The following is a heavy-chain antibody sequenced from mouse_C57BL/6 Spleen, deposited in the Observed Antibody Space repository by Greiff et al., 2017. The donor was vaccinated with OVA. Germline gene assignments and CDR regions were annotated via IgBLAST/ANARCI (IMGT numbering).Heavy chain of an antibody. V-gene: IGHV1-62-2*01. CDR2: FYPGSGSI. D-gene: IGHD1-1*01. CDR1: GYTFTEYT. J-gene: IGHJ2*01. Sequence: QVQLQQSGAELVKPGASVKLSCKASGYTFTEYTIHWVKQRSGQGLEWIGWFYPGSGSIKYNEKFKDKATLTADTSSSTVYMELSRLTSEDSAVYFCARHERITTGVATGYFDYWGQGTTLTVSS. CDR3: ARHERITTGVATGYFDY.